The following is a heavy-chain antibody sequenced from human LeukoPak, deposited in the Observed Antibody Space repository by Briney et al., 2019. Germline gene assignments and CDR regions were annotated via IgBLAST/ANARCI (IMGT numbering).Heavy chain of an antibody. Sequence: PGGSLRLSCAASGFAFSSYGMRWVRRAPGKGLGWVAVISYDGSNKYYADSVKSRFTISRDNSKNTLYLQMNSLRAEDTAVYYCARGNGDFVVHWGQGTLVTVSS. J-gene: IGHJ4*02. CDR1: GFAFSSYG. CDR3: ARGNGDFVVH. D-gene: IGHD4-17*01. CDR2: ISYDGSNK. V-gene: IGHV3-30*03.